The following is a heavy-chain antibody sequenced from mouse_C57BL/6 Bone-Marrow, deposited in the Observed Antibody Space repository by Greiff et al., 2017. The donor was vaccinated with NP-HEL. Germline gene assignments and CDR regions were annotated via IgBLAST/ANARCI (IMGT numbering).Heavy chain of an antibody. CDR2: IRLKSDNYAT. J-gene: IGHJ4*01. CDR1: GFTFSNYW. D-gene: IGHD2-5*01. V-gene: IGHV6-3*01. CDR3: TAYYSNSYYAMDY. Sequence: EVKLQESGGGLVQPGGSMKLSCVASGFTFSNYWMNWVRQSPEKGLEWVAQIRLKSDNYATHYAESVKGRFTISRDDSKSSVYLQMNNLRAEDTAIYYCTAYYSNSYYAMDYWGQGTSVTVSS.